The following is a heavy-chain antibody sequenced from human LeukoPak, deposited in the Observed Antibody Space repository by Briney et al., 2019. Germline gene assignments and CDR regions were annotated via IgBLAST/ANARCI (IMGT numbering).Heavy chain of an antibody. Sequence: GASVKVPCKASGYTFTNSDINWVRQATGQGLEWMGGFDPEDGETIYAQKFQGRVTMTRDTSTSTVYMELSSLRSEDTAVYYCAVFGEFGYWGQGTLVTVSS. CDR3: AVFGEFGY. CDR2: FDPEDGET. J-gene: IGHJ4*02. CDR1: GYTFTNSD. D-gene: IGHD3-10*02. V-gene: IGHV1-8*01.